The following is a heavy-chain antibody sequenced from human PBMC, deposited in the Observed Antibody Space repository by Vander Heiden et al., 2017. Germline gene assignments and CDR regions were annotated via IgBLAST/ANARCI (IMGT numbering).Heavy chain of an antibody. CDR2: ISYDGSIN. Sequence: QVQLVESGGGVVQPGRSPSLPCAASRFSFSGYGQHWVRQAPGEGIGWGAVISYDGSINYYADSVKGRFTISRDNSKKTLYLQMNSLRAEDTAVYYCARDANSGNDFDALDIWGQGTMVTVSS. J-gene: IGHJ3*02. CDR3: ARDANSGNDFDALDI. CDR1: RFSFSGYG. D-gene: IGHD1-26*01. V-gene: IGHV3-30*06.